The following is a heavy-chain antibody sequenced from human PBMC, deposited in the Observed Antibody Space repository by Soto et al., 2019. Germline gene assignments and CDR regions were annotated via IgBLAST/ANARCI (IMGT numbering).Heavy chain of an antibody. Sequence: SETLSLTCTVSGGSISSYYWSWIRQPPGKGLEWIGYIYYSGSTNYNPSLKSRVTISVDTSKNQFSLKLSSVTAADTAVYYCARLAAEVVTAIDYWGQGTLVTVSS. D-gene: IGHD2-21*02. CDR2: IYYSGST. CDR3: ARLAAEVVTAIDY. CDR1: GGSISSYY. J-gene: IGHJ4*02. V-gene: IGHV4-59*01.